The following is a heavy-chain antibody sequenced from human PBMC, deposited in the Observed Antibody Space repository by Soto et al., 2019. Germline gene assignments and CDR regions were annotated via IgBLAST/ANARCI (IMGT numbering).Heavy chain of an antibody. D-gene: IGHD5-18*01. CDR1: GFTFSKFA. CDR2: ISGSADIT. V-gene: IGHV3-23*01. CDR3: AKDIAAGQGYRIFDS. Sequence: GGSLRLSCAASGFTFSKFAMSWVRQAPGKGLEWASTISGSADITFNADSVKGRFTTSRDNSKNTLFVQMDSLRVEDTAVYYCAKDIAAGQGYRIFDSWGQGTLVTVSS. J-gene: IGHJ4*02.